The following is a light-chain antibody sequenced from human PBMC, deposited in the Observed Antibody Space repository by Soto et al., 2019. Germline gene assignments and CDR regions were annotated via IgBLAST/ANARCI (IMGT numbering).Light chain of an antibody. Sequence: DIVMTQSPDSLAVSLGERATINCKSSQSVLYSSNNKNYLAWYQQKPGQPPKLLIYWASTRESGVPDRFSGSGSGTDVTLPISSLQAEDVAVYYCQQYYSTPITFGPGTKVDIK. CDR1: QSVLYSSNNKNY. CDR2: WAS. CDR3: QQYYSTPIT. V-gene: IGKV4-1*01. J-gene: IGKJ3*01.